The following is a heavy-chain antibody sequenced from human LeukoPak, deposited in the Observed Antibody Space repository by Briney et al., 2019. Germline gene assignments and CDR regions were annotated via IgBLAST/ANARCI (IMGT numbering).Heavy chain of an antibody. D-gene: IGHD1-26*01. CDR3: ARVPVGATLIQH. Sequence: PGGSLRLSCAASGFTFSSYWMHWDRQAPGKGLVWVSRINTDGSSTSYADSVKGRFTISRDNAKNTLYLQMNSLRAEDTAVYYCARVPVGATLIQHWGQGTLVTVSS. V-gene: IGHV3-74*01. CDR2: INTDGSST. J-gene: IGHJ1*01. CDR1: GFTFSSYW.